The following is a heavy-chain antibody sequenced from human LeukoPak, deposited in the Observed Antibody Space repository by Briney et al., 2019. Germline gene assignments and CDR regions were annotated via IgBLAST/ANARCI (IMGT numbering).Heavy chain of an antibody. CDR3: AREARKAYGSGSYYYFDY. Sequence: ASVKASCKASGYTFTSYGISWVRQAPGQGLKWMGWISAYNGNTNYAQKLQGRVTMTTDTSTSTAYMELRSLRSDDMAVYYCAREARKAYGSGSYYYFDYWGQGTLVTVSS. V-gene: IGHV1-18*03. D-gene: IGHD3-10*01. J-gene: IGHJ4*02. CDR1: GYTFTSYG. CDR2: ISAYNGNT.